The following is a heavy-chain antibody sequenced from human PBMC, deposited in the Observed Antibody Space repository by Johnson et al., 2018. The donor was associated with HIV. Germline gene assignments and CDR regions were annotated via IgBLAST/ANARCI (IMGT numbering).Heavy chain of an antibody. J-gene: IGHJ3*02. D-gene: IGHD6-13*01. CDR2: IKQDGSER. CDR1: GFTFNKYW. Sequence: PGGSLRLSCAASGFTFNKYWMSWVRQAPGKGLEWVANIKQDGSERYYVDSVKGRFTISRDNAKNSLSLQMDSLRAEDTAVYYCARFRSSNWFDAFDIWGQGTMVTVSA. CDR3: ARFRSSNWFDAFDI. V-gene: IGHV3-7*03.